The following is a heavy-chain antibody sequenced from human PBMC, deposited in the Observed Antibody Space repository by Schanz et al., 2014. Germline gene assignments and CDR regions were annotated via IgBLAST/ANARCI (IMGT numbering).Heavy chain of an antibody. CDR3: VRVPSRDVSFDL. V-gene: IGHV1-18*01. D-gene: IGHD3-16*01. CDR1: GYTFTDYG. J-gene: IGHJ2*01. CDR2: ISTSNGNT. Sequence: QVQVVQSGAEVKKPGASVKVSCKASGYTFTDYGVIWVRQAPGQGLEWMGWISTSNGNTNYAQKLQGRVTMTADTSANTAYMELRSLRSDDTAHYYCVRVPSRDVSFDLWGRGTLVTVSS.